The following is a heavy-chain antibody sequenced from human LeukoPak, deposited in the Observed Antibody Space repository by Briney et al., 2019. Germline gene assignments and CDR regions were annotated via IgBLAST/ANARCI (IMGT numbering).Heavy chain of an antibody. J-gene: IGHJ4*02. Sequence: PSETLSLTCTVSGGSISSYYWGWIRQPPGKGLEWIGSIYYSGSTYYKPSLKSRVTISVDTSKNQFSLKLSSVTAADTAVYYCASTPWYYDISGYYGFDYWGQGTLVTVSS. CDR1: GGSISSYY. D-gene: IGHD3-22*01. CDR2: IYYSGST. CDR3: ASTPWYYDISGYYGFDY. V-gene: IGHV4-39*07.